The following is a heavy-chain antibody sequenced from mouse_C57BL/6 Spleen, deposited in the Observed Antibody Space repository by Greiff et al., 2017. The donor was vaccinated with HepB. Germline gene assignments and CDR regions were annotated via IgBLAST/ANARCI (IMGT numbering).Heavy chain of an antibody. D-gene: IGHD1-1*01. CDR3: ARTVDHYYAMDY. J-gene: IGHJ4*01. CDR1: GYAFSSYW. Sequence: QVQLQQSGAELVKPGASVKISCKASGYAFSSYWMQWVKQRPGQGLEWIGEIDPSDSYTNYNQKFKGKATLTVDTSSSTAYMQLSSLTSEDSAVYYCARTVDHYYAMDYWGQGTSVTVSS. V-gene: IGHV1-50*01. CDR2: IDPSDSYT.